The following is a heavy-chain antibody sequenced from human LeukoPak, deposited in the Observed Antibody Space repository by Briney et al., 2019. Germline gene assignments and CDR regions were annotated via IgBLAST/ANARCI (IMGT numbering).Heavy chain of an antibody. J-gene: IGHJ4*02. CDR1: GFTVSSNY. CDR3: SLSSSWAFDY. V-gene: IGHV3-66*02. CDR2: IYSGGST. D-gene: IGHD6-13*01. Sequence: GGSLRLSCAASGFTVSSNYMSWVRQAPGKGLEWVSVIYSGGSTYYADSVKGRFTISRDNSKNTLYLQMNSLRAEDTAVYYCSLSSSWAFDYWGQGTPVIVSS.